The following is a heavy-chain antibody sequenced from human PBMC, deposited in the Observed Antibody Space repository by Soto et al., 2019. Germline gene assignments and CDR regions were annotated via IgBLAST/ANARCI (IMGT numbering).Heavy chain of an antibody. J-gene: IGHJ6*02. CDR1: GYTFTGYY. D-gene: IGHD5-18*01. CDR2: INPNSGGT. V-gene: IGHV1-2*02. CDR3: ARVLWIQLWLRTSPYGMDV. Sequence: ASVKVSCKASGYTFTGYYMHWVRQAPGQGLEWMGWINPNSGGTNYAQKFQGRVTMTRDTSVSTAYMELSRLRSDDTAVYYCARVLWIQLWLRTSPYGMDVWGQGTTVTVSS.